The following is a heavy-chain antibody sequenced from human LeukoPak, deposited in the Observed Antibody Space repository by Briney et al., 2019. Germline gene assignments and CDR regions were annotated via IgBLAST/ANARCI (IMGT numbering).Heavy chain of an antibody. Sequence: ASETLSLTCAVSGDSFSTTNYYWGWIRQPPGKGLEWIGIIYYSGITHYNPSLKSRVTILVDTSKNQFSLKLSSVTDADTAVYYCAGVRRSLNWFDSWGQGTLVTVSS. V-gene: IGHV4-39*01. CDR3: AGVRRSLNWFDS. CDR1: GDSFSTTNYY. J-gene: IGHJ5*01. CDR2: IYYSGIT. D-gene: IGHD3-3*01.